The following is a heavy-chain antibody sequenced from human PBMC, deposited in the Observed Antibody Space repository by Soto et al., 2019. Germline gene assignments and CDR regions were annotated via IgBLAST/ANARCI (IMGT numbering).Heavy chain of an antibody. D-gene: IGHD1-1*01. CDR3: ARGPDWRLDY. CDR2: IYYSGST. CDR1: GGSVSSGSYY. J-gene: IGHJ4*02. Sequence: SETLSLTCTVSGGSVSSGSYYWSWIRQPPGKGLEWIGYIYYSGSTNYNPSLKSRVTISVDTSKNQFSLKLSSVTAADTAVYYCARGPDWRLDYWGQGTLVTVS. V-gene: IGHV4-61*01.